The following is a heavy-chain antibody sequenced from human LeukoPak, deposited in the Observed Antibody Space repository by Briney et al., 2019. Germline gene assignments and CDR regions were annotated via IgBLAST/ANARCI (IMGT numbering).Heavy chain of an antibody. CDR2: INPNSGGT. Sequence: ASVKLSCKASGYTFTGYYMHWVRQAPGQGLEWMGWINPNSGGTNYAQKFQGRVTMTRDTSISTAYMELSRLRSDDTAVYYCARTRITMVRGVYNWFDPWGQGTLVTVSS. J-gene: IGHJ5*02. D-gene: IGHD3-10*01. CDR1: GYTFTGYY. V-gene: IGHV1-2*02. CDR3: ARTRITMVRGVYNWFDP.